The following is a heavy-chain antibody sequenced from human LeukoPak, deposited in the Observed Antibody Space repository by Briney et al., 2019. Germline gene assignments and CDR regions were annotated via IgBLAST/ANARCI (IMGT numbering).Heavy chain of an antibody. Sequence: GGSLRLSCAASGFTVSSNYMSWVSQAPGKGLGWGSVIYSGGSTYYADAVKRRFTISRDNSKNTLYLQTNSLRAEDTAVYYCARQVGATYYMDVWGKGTTVTVSS. CDR3: ARQVGATYYMDV. J-gene: IGHJ6*03. CDR2: IYSGGST. CDR1: GFTVSSNY. D-gene: IGHD1-26*01. V-gene: IGHV3-53*01.